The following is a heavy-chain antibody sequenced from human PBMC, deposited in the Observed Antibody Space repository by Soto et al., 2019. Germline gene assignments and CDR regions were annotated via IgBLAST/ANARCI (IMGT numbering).Heavy chain of an antibody. J-gene: IGHJ5*02. V-gene: IGHV1-18*04. CDR1: GYTFTNHG. CDR3: ARDQSPIAARPGPLDWFDP. CDR2: ISAYNGDT. Sequence: ASVKVSCKASGYTFTNHGINWVRQAPGQGFEWMGWISAYNGDTKYVQKFQGRVTMTTDASTSTAYMEVRSLRSDDTAVYYCARDQSPIAARPGPLDWFDPWGQGTLVTVSS. D-gene: IGHD6-6*01.